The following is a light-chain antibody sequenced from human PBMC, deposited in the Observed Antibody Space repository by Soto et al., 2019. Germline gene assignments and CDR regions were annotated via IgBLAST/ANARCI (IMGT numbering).Light chain of an antibody. J-gene: IGKJ5*01. Sequence: EIVMTQSPATLSVSPGERATLSCRTSQSFGSNLGWYQQKPGQAPRLLIYPASTRATGIPARFSGSGSGTDFTLTISSLQSEDSAVYYCQQYNNWSLITFGQGTRLEIK. CDR2: PAS. CDR3: QQYNNWSLIT. CDR1: QSFGSN. V-gene: IGKV3-15*01.